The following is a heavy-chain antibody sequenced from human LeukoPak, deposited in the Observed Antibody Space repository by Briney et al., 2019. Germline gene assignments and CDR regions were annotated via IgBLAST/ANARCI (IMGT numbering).Heavy chain of an antibody. D-gene: IGHD5-12*01. V-gene: IGHV1-2*02. CDR2: INPNSGGI. CDR3: ARDGLVATTDYYSNYGMDV. CDR1: RYTFTGYY. J-gene: IGHJ6*02. Sequence: ASVKVSCKASRYTFTGYYMHWVRQAPGQGLEWMGWINPNSGGIRYAQKFQGRVTMTRDTSISTVYMDLSRLRSDDTAVYYCARDGLVATTDYYSNYGMDVWGLGTTVTVSS.